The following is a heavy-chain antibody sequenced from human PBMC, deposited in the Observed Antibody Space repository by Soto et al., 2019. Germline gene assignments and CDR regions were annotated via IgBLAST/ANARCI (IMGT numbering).Heavy chain of an antibody. Sequence: GGSLRLSCAASGFTFGNHAMDWVRQAPGRGLEWVSTIGGNGVATYYAGSVKGRFIISRDNSKSTLSLQMNSLRAEDTALYYCAKDVTHENWGQGTQVTV. CDR2: IGGNGVAT. J-gene: IGHJ4*02. CDR1: GFTFGNHA. V-gene: IGHV3-23*01. CDR3: AKDVTHEN.